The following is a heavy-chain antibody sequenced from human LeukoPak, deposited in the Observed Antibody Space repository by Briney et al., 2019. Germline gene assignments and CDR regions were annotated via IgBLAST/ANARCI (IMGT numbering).Heavy chain of an antibody. CDR1: GFTFSSYA. Sequence: GGSLRLSCAASGFTFSSYAMHWVRQAPGKGLEWVSSISASGGTTYYADSVKGRFTISRDNSKNTLNLQMNSLRAEDTAIYYCAKDFHGDFPYFFDYGGQGSLVTVSS. CDR2: ISASGGTT. V-gene: IGHV3-23*01. CDR3: AKDFHGDFPYFFDY. J-gene: IGHJ4*02.